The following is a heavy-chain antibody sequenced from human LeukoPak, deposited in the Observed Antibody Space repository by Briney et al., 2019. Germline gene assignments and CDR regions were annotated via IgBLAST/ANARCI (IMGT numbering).Heavy chain of an antibody. D-gene: IGHD2-15*01. V-gene: IGHV1-2*02. CDR1: GYTFTGYY. CDR3: ARDLRYCSGDNCYSRGSLPPDY. Sequence: ASVKVSCRASGYTFTGYYIHWVRQAPGQGLEWMGWINPNSGGTNYAPKFQARVTMTRDTALSTASMEMSRLRYDDTAVYYCARDLRYCSGDNCYSRGSLPPDYWGQGTLVTVSS. J-gene: IGHJ4*02. CDR2: INPNSGGT.